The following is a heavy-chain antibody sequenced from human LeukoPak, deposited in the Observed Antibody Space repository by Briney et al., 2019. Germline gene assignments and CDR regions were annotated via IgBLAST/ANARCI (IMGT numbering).Heavy chain of an antibody. CDR1: GYRFTSDW. J-gene: IGHJ4*02. D-gene: IGHD2-15*01. CDR3: ARLSGRVVCSAGSCYIDS. V-gene: IGHV5-51*01. CDR2: IYPGDSDT. Sequence: GESLKISCKGSGYRFTSDWIGWVRQMPGKGLEWMGIIYPGDSDTRYSPSFQGQVTISADKSVNTTYLQWSSLKASDTAMYYCARLSGRVVCSAGSCYIDSWGQGTLVTVSS.